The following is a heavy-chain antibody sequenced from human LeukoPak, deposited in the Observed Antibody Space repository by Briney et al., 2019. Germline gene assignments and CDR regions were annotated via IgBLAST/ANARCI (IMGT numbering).Heavy chain of an antibody. J-gene: IGHJ4*02. CDR2: IYPGDSDI. Sequence: GESLKISCKGSGYSFTNYWIGRVRQMPGKGLEWMGIIYPGDSDIRYSPSFQGQVTISADKSISTAYLQWSSLKASDTAMYYCVRQSTPYGDDVEYWGQGTLVTVSS. V-gene: IGHV5-51*01. CDR1: GYSFTNYW. D-gene: IGHD4-17*01. CDR3: VRQSTPYGDDVEY.